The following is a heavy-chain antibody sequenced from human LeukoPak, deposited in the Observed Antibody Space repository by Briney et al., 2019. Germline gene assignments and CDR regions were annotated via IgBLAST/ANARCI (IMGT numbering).Heavy chain of an antibody. CDR1: GGSISSCY. V-gene: IGHV4-59*08. Sequence: KPSETLSLTCTVSGGSISSCYWSWIRQPPGRGLEWIGYIYYSGSTDYNPSLKRRVTISVDTSKNQFSLKLSSVTAADTAVYYCASHDWQQQPPGWWGQGTLVTVSS. J-gene: IGHJ4*02. CDR3: ASHDWQQQPPGW. D-gene: IGHD6-13*01. CDR2: IYYSGST.